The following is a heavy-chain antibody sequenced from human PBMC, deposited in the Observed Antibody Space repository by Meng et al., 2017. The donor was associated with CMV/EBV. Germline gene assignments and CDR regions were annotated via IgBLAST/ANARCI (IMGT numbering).Heavy chain of an antibody. J-gene: IGHJ5*02. CDR3: ARADDDHSVVVPAALNL. CDR2: ISYDGSNK. V-gene: IGHV3-30-3*01. Sequence: GGSLSLSCAASGLTLSSYAMHWVRQAPGKGLEWVAVISYDGSNKYYADSVKGRFTISRDHSKNTLYLQMNSLRAEDTAVSYCARADDDHSVVVPAALNLWGQGTLVTVSS. CDR1: GLTLSSYA. D-gene: IGHD2-2*01.